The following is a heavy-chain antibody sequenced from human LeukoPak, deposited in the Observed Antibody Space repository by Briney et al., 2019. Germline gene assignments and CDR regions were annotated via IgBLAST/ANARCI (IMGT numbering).Heavy chain of an antibody. J-gene: IGHJ4*02. CDR1: GFIFSSYA. CDR2: ISYGGSNK. CDR3: ANDSPYYDILTGYSDY. Sequence: GGSLRLSCAASGFIFSSYAMHWVRQAPGKGLEWVAVISYGGSNKYYADSVKGRFTISRGNSKNTLYLQMNSLRAEDTAVYYCANDSPYYDILTGYSDYWGQGTLVTVSS. V-gene: IGHV3-30*04. D-gene: IGHD3-9*01.